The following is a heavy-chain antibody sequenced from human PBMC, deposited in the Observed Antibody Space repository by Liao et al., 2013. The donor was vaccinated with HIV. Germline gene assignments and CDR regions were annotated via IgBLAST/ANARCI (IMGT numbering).Heavy chain of an antibody. D-gene: IGHD3-22*01. V-gene: IGHV4-30-4*08. J-gene: IGHJ3*02. CDR2: IYYSGST. CDR1: GDSISSGDYY. CDR3: ARSSLWLSESGAFDI. Sequence: QLQLQESGPGLVKPSQTLSLTCTVSGDSISSGDYYWTWIRQPPGKGLEWIGYIYYSGSTYYNPSLKSRVTISVDTSKNQFSLKLSSVTAADTAVYYCARSSLWLSESGAFDIWGQGTMVTVSS.